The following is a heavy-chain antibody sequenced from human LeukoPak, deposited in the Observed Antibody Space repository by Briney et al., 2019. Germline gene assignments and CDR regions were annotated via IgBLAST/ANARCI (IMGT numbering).Heavy chain of an antibody. Sequence: ASVNVSCKASGYPFDNFGLTWVRQAPGQGLEWMGWISAYNGNTHYAQKFRGGLTMTTDTSTTTAYLELRSLKSDDTAVYYCARDRLGGDLTGESLYWGQGTLVTVSS. CDR2: ISAYNGNT. CDR1: GYPFDNFG. D-gene: IGHD4-17*01. CDR3: ARDRLGGDLTGESLY. J-gene: IGHJ4*02. V-gene: IGHV1-18*01.